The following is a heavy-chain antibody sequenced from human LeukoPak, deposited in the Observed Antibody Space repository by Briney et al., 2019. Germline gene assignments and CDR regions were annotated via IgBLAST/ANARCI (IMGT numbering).Heavy chain of an antibody. V-gene: IGHV3-21*01. CDR3: AREEAIGSSWYHTYYFDY. CDR1: GFTFSSYS. Sequence: GGSLRLSCAASGFTFSSYSMNWVRQAPGKGLEWVSSISSSSSYIYYADSVKGRFTISRDNAKNSLYLQMNSLRAEDTAVYYCAREEAIGSSWYHTYYFDYWGQATLVTVSS. D-gene: IGHD6-13*01. CDR2: ISSSSSYI. J-gene: IGHJ4*02.